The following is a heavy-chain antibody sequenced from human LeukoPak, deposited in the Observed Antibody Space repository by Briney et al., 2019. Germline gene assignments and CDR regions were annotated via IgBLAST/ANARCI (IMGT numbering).Heavy chain of an antibody. CDR3: ARQLGKSRNPPPPFNDY. J-gene: IGHJ4*02. V-gene: IGHV1-2*06. CDR1: GYTFTGYF. D-gene: IGHD6-13*01. Sequence: ASVKVSCKASGYTFTGYFMHWVRQAPGQGLEWMGRINAKSGGTRYAQNFQGRVTMTRDMSISTAYMELANLKSDDTAVYYCARQLGKSRNPPPPFNDYWGQGTLVTVSS. CDR2: INAKSGGT.